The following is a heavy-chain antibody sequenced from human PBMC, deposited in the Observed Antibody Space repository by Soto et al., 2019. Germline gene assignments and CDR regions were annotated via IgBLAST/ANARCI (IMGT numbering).Heavy chain of an antibody. D-gene: IGHD1-26*01. CDR2: ISGSGGST. J-gene: IGHJ4*02. V-gene: IGHV3-23*01. CDR1: GFTFSSYA. Sequence: EVQLLESGGGLVQPGGSLRLSCAASGFTFSSYAMSWVRQAPGKGLEWVSAISGSGGSTYYADSVKGRFTLSRDNSKNTLYLQMKSLRAEDTAVDYCAKGRRGGASDFDYWGQGTLVTVSS. CDR3: AKGRRGGASDFDY.